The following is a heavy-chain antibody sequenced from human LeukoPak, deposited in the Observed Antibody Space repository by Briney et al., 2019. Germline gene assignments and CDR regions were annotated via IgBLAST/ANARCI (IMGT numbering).Heavy chain of an antibody. Sequence: GGSLRLSCVASEFTITNHWMYWVRQAPGRGLVWVSRMKSDESSAVYADSVKGRFTISRDNAKNTLYLQMNSLRVEDTAVYYCATVFKGSSLQDYWGQGTLVTVSS. CDR1: EFTITNHW. D-gene: IGHD1-26*01. J-gene: IGHJ4*02. CDR2: MKSDESSA. CDR3: ATVFKGSSLQDY. V-gene: IGHV3-74*03.